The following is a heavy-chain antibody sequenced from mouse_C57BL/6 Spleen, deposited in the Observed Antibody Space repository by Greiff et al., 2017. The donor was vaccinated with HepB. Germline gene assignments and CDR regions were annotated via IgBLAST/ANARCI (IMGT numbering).Heavy chain of an antibody. CDR3: ERSGVTAEGYAMDD. V-gene: IGHV1-69*01. Sequence: QVQLQQPGAELVMPGASVKLSCKASGYTFTSYWMHWVKQRPGQGLEWIGEIDPSDSYTNYNQKFKGKSTLTVDKSSSTAYMQLSSLTSEDSAVYYCERSGVTAEGYAMDDWGPGTSVTVSS. CDR1: GYTFTSYW. D-gene: IGHD2-2*01. J-gene: IGHJ4*01. CDR2: IDPSDSYT.